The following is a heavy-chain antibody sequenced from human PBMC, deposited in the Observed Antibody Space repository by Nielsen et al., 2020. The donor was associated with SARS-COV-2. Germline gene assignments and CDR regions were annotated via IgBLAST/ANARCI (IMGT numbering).Heavy chain of an antibody. D-gene: IGHD6-19*01. J-gene: IGHJ4*02. CDR2: IGTASDA. CDR3: ARGFSSGLFYYFDY. V-gene: IGHV3-13*04. Sequence: GESLKISCAASGFTFSSYDMHWVRQATGKGLEWVSAIGTASDAYYPGSVKGRFTISRENAKNSLYLQMNSLRAGDTAVYYCARGFSSGLFYYFDYWGQGTLVTVSS. CDR1: GFTFSSYD.